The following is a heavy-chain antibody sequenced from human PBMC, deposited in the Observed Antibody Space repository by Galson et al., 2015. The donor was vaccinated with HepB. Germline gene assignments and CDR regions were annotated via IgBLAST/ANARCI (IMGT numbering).Heavy chain of an antibody. Sequence: ETLSLTCTVSGGSISSYYWSWIRQPPGKGLEWIGYIYHSGSTYYNPSLKSRVTISVDTSKNQFSLKLSSVTAADTAVYYCARSGGYCSGGSCPYGMDVWGQGTTVTVSS. D-gene: IGHD2-15*01. V-gene: IGHV4-59*08. J-gene: IGHJ6*02. CDR2: IYHSGST. CDR1: GGSISSYY. CDR3: ARSGGYCSGGSCPYGMDV.